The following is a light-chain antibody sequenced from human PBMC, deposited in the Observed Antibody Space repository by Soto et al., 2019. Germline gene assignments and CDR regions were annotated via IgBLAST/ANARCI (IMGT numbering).Light chain of an antibody. CDR3: QQYYTYPWT. Sequence: AIRMPQSPSALSASPGDRVTITCRASQGISSYLAWYQQKPGKAPKVLIHAASTLQGGVPSRFSGSGSGTDFTLTISRLQSEDFATYYCQQYYTYPWTFGQGTRWIS. CDR1: QGISSY. J-gene: IGKJ1*01. CDR2: AAS. V-gene: IGKV1-8*01.